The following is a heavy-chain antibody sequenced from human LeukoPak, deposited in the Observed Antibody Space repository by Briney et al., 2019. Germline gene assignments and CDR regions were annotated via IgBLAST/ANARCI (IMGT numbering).Heavy chain of an antibody. CDR1: GFTFGSYT. V-gene: IGHV3-21*01. J-gene: IGHJ4*02. Sequence: GGSLRLSCAASGFTFGSYTMNWVRQAPGKGLEWVSSITSSSSYIYYGDSVKGRFTISRDNAKNSLYLQMNGLRAEDTAVYYCARHVVAVGFDYWGQGTLVTVSS. D-gene: IGHD3-22*01. CDR3: ARHVVAVGFDY. CDR2: ITSSSSYI.